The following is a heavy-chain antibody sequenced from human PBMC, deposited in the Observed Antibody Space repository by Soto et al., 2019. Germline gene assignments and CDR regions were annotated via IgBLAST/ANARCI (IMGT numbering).Heavy chain of an antibody. V-gene: IGHV3-30-3*01. Sequence: SLRLSCAASEFTFSNYPMHWVRQAPGKGLEWVAVISNDGSKKYYADSVKGRFTISRDNPKNTLYLQMNSLRAEDTAVFYCARDVTYCSNGVCLYFYYGMDVWGQGTTVTVSS. J-gene: IGHJ6*02. CDR1: EFTFSNYP. CDR2: ISNDGSKK. CDR3: ARDVTYCSNGVCLYFYYGMDV. D-gene: IGHD2-8*01.